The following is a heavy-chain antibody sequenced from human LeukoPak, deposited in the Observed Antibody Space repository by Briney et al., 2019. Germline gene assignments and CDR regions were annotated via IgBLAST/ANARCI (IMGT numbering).Heavy chain of an antibody. CDR2: ISGSDGST. CDR3: AKDGGSDPDSFDI. CDR1: GFTFSSYA. J-gene: IGHJ3*02. Sequence: PGGSLRLSCAASGFTFSSYAMSWVRQAPGQGLEWVSGISGSDGSTNYADSVKGRFTISRDNTTNSLYLQMNSLRAEDTAVYYCAKDGGSDPDSFDIWGQGTMVTVSS. D-gene: IGHD2-15*01. V-gene: IGHV3-23*01.